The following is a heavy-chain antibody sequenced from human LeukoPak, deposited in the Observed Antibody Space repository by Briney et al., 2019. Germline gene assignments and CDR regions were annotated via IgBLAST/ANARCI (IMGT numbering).Heavy chain of an antibody. CDR3: AIKPPSGWFGTGWLDP. Sequence: PSETLSLTCTVSGYSISSGYYWGWIRQPPGKGLEWIGNIYHSGTTHYNPSLKSRATISVDKSKNQFSLKLNSVTAADTAVYYCAIKPPSGWFGTGWLDPWGQGTLVTVSS. J-gene: IGHJ5*02. D-gene: IGHD3-10*01. CDR2: IYHSGTT. V-gene: IGHV4-38-2*02. CDR1: GYSISSGYY.